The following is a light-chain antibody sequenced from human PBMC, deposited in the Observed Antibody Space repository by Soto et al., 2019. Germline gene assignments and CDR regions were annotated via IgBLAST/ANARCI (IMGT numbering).Light chain of an antibody. CDR2: DVT. V-gene: IGLV2-14*01. J-gene: IGLJ1*01. CDR1: SSDVGGYNY. Sequence: QSDLTLPASVSGSPGQSITISCTGTSSDVGGYNYVSWYQQHPVKAPKLMIYDVTNRPSGVSDRFSGSKSGNTASLTISGLQAEDEADYYCSSYTSSSTPYVFGTGTKVTV. CDR3: SSYTSSSTPYV.